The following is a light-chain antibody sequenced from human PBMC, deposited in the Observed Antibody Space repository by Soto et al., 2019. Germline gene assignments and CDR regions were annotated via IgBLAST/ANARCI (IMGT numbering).Light chain of an antibody. CDR3: QQYHSYPAT. V-gene: IGKV1-5*01. J-gene: IGKJ1*01. CDR2: DAS. CDR1: QSISSW. Sequence: DIQMTQSASTLSASVGDRVTITCRASQSISSWFAWYQQKPGKAPKLLIYDASSLESGVPSRFSGSGSGTEFTLTISSLQPDDFATYYCQQYHSYPATFGQGTKVEIK.